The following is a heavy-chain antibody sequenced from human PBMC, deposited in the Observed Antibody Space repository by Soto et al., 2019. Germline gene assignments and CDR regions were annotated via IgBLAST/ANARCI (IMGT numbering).Heavy chain of an antibody. J-gene: IGHJ1*01. CDR1: GYIFTAYS. V-gene: IGHV1-46*01. CDR3: AREENCSDGICYSEYFQR. Sequence: QVQLVQSAAEVKKPGASVKVSCKASGYIFTAYSMHWVRQAPGQGLEWMGVVNPSGCSTNYAQKFQGRITMTRDTSTSTVYMDLSSLTSEDTAVYYCAREENCSDGICYSEYFQRWGQGTLVTVSS. D-gene: IGHD2-15*01. CDR2: VNPSGCST.